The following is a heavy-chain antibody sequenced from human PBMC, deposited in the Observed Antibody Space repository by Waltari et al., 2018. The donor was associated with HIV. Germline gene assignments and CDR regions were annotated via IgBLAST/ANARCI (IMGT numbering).Heavy chain of an antibody. Sequence: GAEVKKPGASVKVSCKASGYTFTSYGISWVRQAPGQGLEWMGWISAYNGNTNYAQKLQGRVTMTTDTSTSTAYMELRSLRSDDTAVYYCARVFSLGLSMYDYVWGSYRYSGWFDPWGQGTLVTVSS. D-gene: IGHD3-16*02. V-gene: IGHV1-18*01. J-gene: IGHJ5*02. CDR3: ARVFSLGLSMYDYVWGSYRYSGWFDP. CDR2: ISAYNGNT. CDR1: GYTFTSYG.